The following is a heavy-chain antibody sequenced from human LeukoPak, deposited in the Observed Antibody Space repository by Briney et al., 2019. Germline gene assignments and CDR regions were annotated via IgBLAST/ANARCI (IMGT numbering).Heavy chain of an antibody. CDR3: AKDQGYSYGYGFDP. CDR2: ISMDGIQE. CDR1: GFRFNNYA. D-gene: IGHD5-18*01. J-gene: IGHJ5*02. Sequence: PGGSLRLSCAASGFRFNNYAMHWVRQPPGTGLEWVAVISMDGIQEYYADSVKGRFTISRDNSKNTLYLQMNSLRAEDTAVYYCAKDQGYSYGYGFDPWGQGTLVTVSS. V-gene: IGHV3-30*04.